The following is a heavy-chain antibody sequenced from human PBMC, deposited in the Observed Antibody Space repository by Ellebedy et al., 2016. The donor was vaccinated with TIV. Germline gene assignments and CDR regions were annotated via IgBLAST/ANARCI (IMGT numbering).Heavy chain of an antibody. D-gene: IGHD2-15*01. CDR1: GGSIRGSH. J-gene: IGHJ4*02. CDR3: ARLTNIVVVVEATQGRVYYFDY. V-gene: IGHV4-59*01. Sequence: MPSETLSLTCTVSGGSIRGSHWSWIRQPPGKGPELIGYIDYSGSTNYNPSLKSRVTISMDTSKNQFSLTLSPVTAADTAVYYCARLTNIVVVVEATQGRVYYFDYWGQGTLVTVSS. CDR2: IDYSGST.